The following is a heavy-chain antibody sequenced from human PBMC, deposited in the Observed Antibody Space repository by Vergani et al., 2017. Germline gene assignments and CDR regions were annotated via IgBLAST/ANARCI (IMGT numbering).Heavy chain of an antibody. CDR1: VFSFNSYW. J-gene: IGHJ5*01. CDR3: ARARCIETCYMSNWLDS. V-gene: IGHV3-74*03. CDR2: IKSDGSIT. D-gene: IGHD3-9*01. Sequence: DVHLAESGGGFFQHAGSLRLSCSASVFSFNSYWMHWVRQVPGKGLFWVSRIKSDGSITAYAASVKGRFTISSDNAQNTLYLQMNSLRVEDTGVYYCARARCIETCYMSNWLDSWGQGTLVTVSS.